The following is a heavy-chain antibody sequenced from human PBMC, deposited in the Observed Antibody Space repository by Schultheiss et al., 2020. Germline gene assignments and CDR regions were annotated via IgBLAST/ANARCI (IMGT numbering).Heavy chain of an antibody. CDR1: GFTFSDYY. V-gene: IGHV3-11*04. Sequence: GGSLRLSCAASGFTFSDYYMSWIRQAPGKGLEWVSYISSSGSTIYYADSVKGRFTISRDNAKNSLYLQMNSLRAEDTAVYYCAKVHSSGWSNFDYWGKGTLVTVSS. J-gene: IGHJ4*02. CDR3: AKVHSSGWSNFDY. CDR2: ISSSGSTI. D-gene: IGHD6-19*01.